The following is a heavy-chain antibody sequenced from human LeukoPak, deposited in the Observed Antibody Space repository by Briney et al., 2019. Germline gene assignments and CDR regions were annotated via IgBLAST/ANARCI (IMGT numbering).Heavy chain of an antibody. CDR3: ARHLRVCSSTSCYYYYYYMDV. V-gene: IGHV4-4*09. D-gene: IGHD2-2*01. CDR2: IYTSGST. CDR1: GGSISSYY. Sequence: SETLSFTCTVSGGSISSYYWSWIRQPPGKGLEWIGYIYTSGSTNYNPSLKSRVTISVDTSKNQFSLKLSSVTAADTAVYYCARHLRVCSSTSCYYYYYYMDVWGKGTTVTVSS. J-gene: IGHJ6*03.